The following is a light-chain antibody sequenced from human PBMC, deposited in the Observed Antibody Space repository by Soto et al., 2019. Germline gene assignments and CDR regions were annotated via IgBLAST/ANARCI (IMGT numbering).Light chain of an antibody. CDR1: QSVIGN. CDR2: GAS. CDR3: QQYNNWPQT. J-gene: IGKJ1*01. V-gene: IGKV3-15*01. Sequence: EIVMTQSPATLSVSPGERATLSCRASQSVIGNLAWYQQKPGQAPRLLIYGASTRATGIPARFSGSGSGTEFTLTISSLRSEDFAVYYCQQYNNWPQTFGQGTKVEIK.